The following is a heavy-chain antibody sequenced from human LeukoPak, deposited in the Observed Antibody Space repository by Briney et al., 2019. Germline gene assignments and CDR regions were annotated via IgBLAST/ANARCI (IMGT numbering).Heavy chain of an antibody. CDR2: ISGSSSHI. CDR1: GFAFSTYS. Sequence: GGSLRLSCAASGFAFSTYSMNWVRQAPGKGLEWVSSISGSSSHIYYADSVKGRFTISRDNAKNSLYLQMNSLRAEDTAIYYCARGFPSGGSWFDPWGQGTLVTVSS. CDR3: ARGFPSGGSWFDP. D-gene: IGHD3-10*01. J-gene: IGHJ5*02. V-gene: IGHV3-21*01.